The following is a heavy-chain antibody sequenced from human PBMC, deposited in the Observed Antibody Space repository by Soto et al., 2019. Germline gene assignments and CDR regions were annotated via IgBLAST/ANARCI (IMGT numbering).Heavy chain of an antibody. Sequence: QVQLVESGGGVVQPGRSLRLSCASSGFTLGTNHRHWVRQAPGKGLEWVALMWNDGVNENYGDSVKGRFTISRDKSKNTLYLQMNSLGAEDTAVYFCARDGFVAAAGTRALDYWGQGTLVTVSS. J-gene: IGHJ4*02. CDR1: GFTLGTNH. D-gene: IGHD6-13*01. CDR2: MWNDGVNE. V-gene: IGHV3-33*01. CDR3: ARDGFVAAAGTRALDY.